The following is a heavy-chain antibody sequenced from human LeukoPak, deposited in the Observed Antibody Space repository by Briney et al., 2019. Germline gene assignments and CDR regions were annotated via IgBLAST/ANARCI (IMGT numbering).Heavy chain of an antibody. CDR1: GFTFSSYG. D-gene: IGHD6-19*01. Sequence: GGSLRLSCAASGFTFSSYGMHWVRQAPGKGLEWVAVISYDGSNKYYADSVKGRFTISRDNSKNTLYLQMNSLRAEDTAVYYCAKDTSSGWLGSWYFDLWGRGTLVTVSS. J-gene: IGHJ2*01. V-gene: IGHV3-30*18. CDR2: ISYDGSNK. CDR3: AKDTSSGWLGSWYFDL.